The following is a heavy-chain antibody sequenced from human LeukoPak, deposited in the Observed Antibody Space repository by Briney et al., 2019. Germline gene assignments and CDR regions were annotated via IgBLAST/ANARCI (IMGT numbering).Heavy chain of an antibody. CDR3: VRGGFGHAMDV. CDR2: ISSSSSYI. Sequence: GGSLRLSCAASGFTFSTYNMNWVRQAPGKGLEWVSSISSSSSYIYYADSVKGRFTVSRDNAKSTLYLQMTNLGAEDTAVYYCVRGGFGHAMDVWGQGTTVTVSS. J-gene: IGHJ6*02. V-gene: IGHV3-21*06. D-gene: IGHD3-10*01. CDR1: GFTFSTYN.